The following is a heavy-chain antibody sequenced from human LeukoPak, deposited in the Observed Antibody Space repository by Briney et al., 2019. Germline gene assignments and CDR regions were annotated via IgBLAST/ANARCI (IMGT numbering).Heavy chain of an antibody. V-gene: IGHV1-24*01. Sequence: GSVTVSCPVSGYTLTELSMHWVRQAPGKGLEWVGRIDREDGETIYAQKFQGRVTMTVDTSTDTAYMELSSLRSEDTAVYYCASFYGSGSYSYYGMDVWGKGTTVTVSS. J-gene: IGHJ6*04. D-gene: IGHD3-10*01. CDR2: IDREDGET. CDR3: ASFYGSGSYSYYGMDV. CDR1: GYTLTELS.